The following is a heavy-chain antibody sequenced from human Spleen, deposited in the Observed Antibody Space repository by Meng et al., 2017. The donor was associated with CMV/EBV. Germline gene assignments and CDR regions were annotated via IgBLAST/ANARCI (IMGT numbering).Heavy chain of an antibody. CDR1: GYSLTGLS. Sequence: SGYSLTGLSIHWVRQAPGKGLEWMGSFDPEDGETIHAQTFQGRVTMTEDTSTDTAYMDLSSLRSEDTAIYYCATSIAVAGPANWFDPWGQGTLVTVSS. CDR2: FDPEDGET. J-gene: IGHJ5*02. CDR3: ATSIAVAGPANWFDP. D-gene: IGHD6-19*01. V-gene: IGHV1-24*01.